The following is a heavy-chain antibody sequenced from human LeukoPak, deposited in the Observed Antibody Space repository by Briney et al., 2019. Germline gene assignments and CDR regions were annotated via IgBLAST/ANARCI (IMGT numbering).Heavy chain of an antibody. J-gene: IGHJ6*03. V-gene: IGHV4-61*02. CDR1: GGSISSGSYY. CDR3: ARGDGYNYYYYYYMDV. Sequence: SETLSLTCTVSGGSISSGSYYWSWIRQPAGKGLEGIGRIYTSVSINYNPSLQSRVTISVDTSKNQFSLKLSSVTAADTAVYYCARGDGYNYYYYYYMDVWGKGTTVTVSS. CDR2: IYTSVSI. D-gene: IGHD5-24*01.